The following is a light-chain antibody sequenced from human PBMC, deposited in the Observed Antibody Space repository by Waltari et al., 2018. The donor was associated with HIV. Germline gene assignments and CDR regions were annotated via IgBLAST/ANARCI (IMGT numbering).Light chain of an antibody. Sequence: QSALTQPASVSGSPGQSITISCPGSSGDIGSFNYFSWYQQHPGKVPKLMIYEVSNRPSGISNRFSGSKSGNTASLTISGLQAEDEADYYCSSYTSSSTLFGGGTKLTVL. CDR3: SSYTSSSTL. CDR1: SGDIGSFNY. J-gene: IGLJ2*01. V-gene: IGLV2-14*01. CDR2: EVS.